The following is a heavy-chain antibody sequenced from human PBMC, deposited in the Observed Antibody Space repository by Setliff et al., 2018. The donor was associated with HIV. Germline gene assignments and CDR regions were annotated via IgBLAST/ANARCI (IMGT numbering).Heavy chain of an antibody. Sequence: SETLSLTCTVSGGSVSSSSYYWGWIRQPTGKGLEWIGTIYYSGDTQYNPSFKTRVIMSVDTSKNQFSLRLISVTAADTAVYYCARMEATRPPRGLDYWGPGTLVTV. J-gene: IGHJ4*02. CDR2: IYYSGDT. CDR3: ARMEATRPPRGLDY. D-gene: IGHD6-6*01. CDR1: GGSVSSSSYY. V-gene: IGHV4-39*01.